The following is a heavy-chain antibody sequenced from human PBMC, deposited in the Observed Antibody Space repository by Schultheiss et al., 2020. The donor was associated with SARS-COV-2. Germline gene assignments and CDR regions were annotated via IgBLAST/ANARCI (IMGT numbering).Heavy chain of an antibody. CDR3: ARDGIHDYSIHNAYYYYGMDV. J-gene: IGHJ6*02. D-gene: IGHD4-11*01. CDR1: GGTFSSYA. Sequence: SVKVSCKASGGTFSSYAISWVRQAPGQGLEWMGGIIPIFGTANYAQKFQGRVTITADKSTSTAYMELRSLRSDDTAVYYCARDGIHDYSIHNAYYYYGMDVWGQGTTVTVSS. CDR2: IIPIFGTA. V-gene: IGHV1-69*06.